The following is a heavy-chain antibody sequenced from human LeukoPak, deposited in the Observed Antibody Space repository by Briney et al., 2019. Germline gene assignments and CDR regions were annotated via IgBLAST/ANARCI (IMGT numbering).Heavy chain of an antibody. D-gene: IGHD2-2*01. V-gene: IGHV3-74*01. J-gene: IGHJ5*02. CDR2: ISSDGSTT. CDR3: TRSISWHDGWFDP. Sequence: GGSLRLSCAASGFTFSSYAMSWVRQAPGEGLVWVSRISSDGSTTANADSVRGRFTISRDNTKSTLYLQMNRLRAEDTAVYFCTRSISWHDGWFDPWGQGTLVTVSS. CDR1: GFTFSSYA.